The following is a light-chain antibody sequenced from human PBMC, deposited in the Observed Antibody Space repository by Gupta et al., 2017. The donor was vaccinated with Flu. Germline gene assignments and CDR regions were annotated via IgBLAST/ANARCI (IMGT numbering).Light chain of an antibody. CDR2: KAS. CDR3: QQYNSIPTT. V-gene: IGKV1-5*03. CDR1: QSISSW. J-gene: IGKJ1*01. Sequence: DIQMTQSPSTLSASVGDRVTITCRASQSISSWLAWYQQKPGKAPKLLIYKASSLESGVPSRFSGSGSGTEFTITISSLQPDDFATYYCQQYNSIPTTFGQGTKVEIK.